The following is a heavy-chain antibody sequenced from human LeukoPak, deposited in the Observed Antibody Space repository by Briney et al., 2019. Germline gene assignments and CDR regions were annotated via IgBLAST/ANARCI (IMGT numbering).Heavy chain of an antibody. CDR1: GFTFGDYA. CDR3: TRGYSSGWSNSERIPY. Sequence: GGSLRLSCTASGFTFGDYAMSWFRQAPGKGLEWVGFIRSKAYGGTTEYAASVKGRFTISRDDSKSIAYLQMNSLKTEDTAVYYCTRGYSSGWSNSERIPYWGQGTLVTVYS. V-gene: IGHV3-49*03. CDR2: IRSKAYGGTT. J-gene: IGHJ4*02. D-gene: IGHD6-19*01.